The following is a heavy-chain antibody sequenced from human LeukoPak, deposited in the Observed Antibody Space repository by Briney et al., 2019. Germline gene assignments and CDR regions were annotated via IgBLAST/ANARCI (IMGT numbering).Heavy chain of an antibody. J-gene: IGHJ4*02. CDR2: INPSGGST. CDR3: AKGRKYSYALDVSYFDY. Sequence: GASVKVSCKASGYTFTSYYMHWVRQAPGQGLEWMGIINPSGGSTSYAQKFQGRVTMTRDTSTSTVYMELSSLRSEDTAVYYCAKGRKYSYALDVSYFDYWGQGTLVTVSS. D-gene: IGHD5-18*01. V-gene: IGHV1-46*01. CDR1: GYTFTSYY.